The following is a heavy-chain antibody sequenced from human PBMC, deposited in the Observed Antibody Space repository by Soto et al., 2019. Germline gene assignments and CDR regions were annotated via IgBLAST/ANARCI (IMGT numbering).Heavy chain of an antibody. CDR1: GFTFSSYA. CDR3: AKDPALYCSGGSCYSGSNWFDP. CDR2: ISGSGGST. V-gene: IGHV3-23*01. D-gene: IGHD2-15*01. J-gene: IGHJ5*02. Sequence: GGSLRLSCAASGFTFSSYAMSWVRQAPGKGLEWVSAISGSGGSTYYADSVKGRFTISRDNSKNTLYLQMNSLRAEDTAVYYCAKDPALYCSGGSCYSGSNWFDPWGQGTLVTVSS.